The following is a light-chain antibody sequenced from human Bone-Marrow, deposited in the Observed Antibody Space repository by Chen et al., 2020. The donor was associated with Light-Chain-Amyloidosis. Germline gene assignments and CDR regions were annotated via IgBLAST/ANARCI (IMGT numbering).Light chain of an antibody. J-gene: IGKJ4*01. CDR3: QQYGTSPLT. Sequence: EIVLTQSPGTLSLSPGEGANLSCRASQTISSNYFTWYQQKSGHAPRLLIYGSSSRATGIPDKFTGSASGTDFTLTINRLEPEDYAMYYCQQYGTSPLTFGGGTKVEIK. V-gene: IGKV3-20*01. CDR2: GSS. CDR1: QTISSNY.